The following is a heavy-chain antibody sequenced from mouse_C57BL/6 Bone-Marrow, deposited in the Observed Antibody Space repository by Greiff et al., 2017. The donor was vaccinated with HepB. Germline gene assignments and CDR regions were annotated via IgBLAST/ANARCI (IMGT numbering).Heavy chain of an antibody. J-gene: IGHJ4*01. V-gene: IGHV5-17*01. Sequence: EVHLVESGGGLVKPGGSLKLSCAASGFTFSDYGMHWVRQAPEKGLEWVAYISSSSSTIYYADTVKGRFTISRDNAKNTLFLQMTSLRSEDTAMYYCASYYDYAHPPYAMDYWGQGTSVTVSS. CDR3: ASYYDYAHPPYAMDY. CDR1: GFTFSDYG. CDR2: ISSSSSTI. D-gene: IGHD2-4*01.